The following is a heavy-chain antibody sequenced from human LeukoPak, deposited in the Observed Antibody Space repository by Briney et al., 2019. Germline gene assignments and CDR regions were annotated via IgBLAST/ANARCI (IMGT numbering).Heavy chain of an antibody. V-gene: IGHV1-46*01. J-gene: IGHJ4*02. D-gene: IGHD2-2*01. CDR3: ARAVSVDQLLFGIDY. CDR2: INPSGGST. CDR1: GYTFTSYY. Sequence: ASVKVSCKASGYTFTSYYMHWVRQAPGQGLEWMGRINPSGGSTSYAQKFQGRVTMTRDTSTTTVYMELSSLISEDTAVYYCARAVSVDQLLFGIDYWGQGTLVTVSS.